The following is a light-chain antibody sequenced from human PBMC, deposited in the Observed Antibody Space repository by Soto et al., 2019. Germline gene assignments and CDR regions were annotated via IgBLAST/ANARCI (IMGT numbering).Light chain of an antibody. CDR2: GAS. Sequence: DIQRIQTPRTLAASGGSGVTGGRRASQSISSYLNWYHQKPGKAPKLLIYGASSLQSGVPSRFSVSGSGTDFTLTIRSLQPEDFAPSYCQQSYTNPRTYARGTKVDIK. V-gene: IGKV1-39*01. CDR1: QSISSY. CDR3: QQSYTNPRT. J-gene: IGKJ1*01.